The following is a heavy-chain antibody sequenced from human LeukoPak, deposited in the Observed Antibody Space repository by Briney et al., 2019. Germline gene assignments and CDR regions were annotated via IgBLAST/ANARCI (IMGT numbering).Heavy chain of an antibody. CDR3: ASTKTMIVVVLGY. CDR1: GFTFDDYG. D-gene: IGHD3-22*01. Sequence: PGGSLRLSCAASGFTFDDYGMHWVRQAPGKGLEWVSAISGSGGSTYYADSVKGRFTISRDNSKNTLYLQMNSLRAEDTAVYYCASTKTMIVVVLGYWGQGTLVTVSS. CDR2: ISGSGGST. V-gene: IGHV3-23*01. J-gene: IGHJ4*02.